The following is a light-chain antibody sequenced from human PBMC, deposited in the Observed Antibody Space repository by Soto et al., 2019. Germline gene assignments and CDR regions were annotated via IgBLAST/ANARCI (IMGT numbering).Light chain of an antibody. CDR3: MSYIDSTSTHWV. J-gene: IGLJ3*02. Sequence: QSALTQPASVSGSPGQSITISCTGTSSDVGHPYNYVSWYQQHPGKAPKLLIFKVSNRPSGISGRFSGSKSGNTASLTIAGLQAEDEADYYCMSYIDSTSTHWVLGGGTTLTVL. CDR1: SSDVGHPYNY. CDR2: KVS. V-gene: IGLV2-14*03.